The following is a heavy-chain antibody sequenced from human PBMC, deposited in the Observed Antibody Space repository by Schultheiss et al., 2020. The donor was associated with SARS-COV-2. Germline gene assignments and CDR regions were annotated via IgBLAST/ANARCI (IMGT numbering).Heavy chain of an antibody. CDR3: ASYDDY. V-gene: IGHV3-30*07. J-gene: IGHJ4*02. D-gene: IGHD5-12*01. CDR1: GFTFSSYA. Sequence: GGSLRLSCAASGFTFSSYAMHWVRQAPGKGLEWVAVISYDGSNKYYADSVKGRFTISRDNSKNTLYLQMNSLRAEDTAVYYCASYDDYWGQGTLVTVSS. CDR2: ISYDGSNK.